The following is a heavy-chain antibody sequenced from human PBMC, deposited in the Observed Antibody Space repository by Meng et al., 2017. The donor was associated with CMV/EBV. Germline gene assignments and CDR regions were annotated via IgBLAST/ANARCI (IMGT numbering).Heavy chain of an antibody. CDR2: ISYDGSNK. D-gene: IGHD3-3*01. CDR3: AKCFQDITIFGVKKYYFDY. V-gene: IGHV3-30-3*02. J-gene: IGHJ4*02. Sequence: GESLKISCAASGFTFSSYAMHWVRQAPGKGLEWVAVISYDGSNKYYADSVKGRFTISRDNSKNTLYLQMNSLRAEDTAVYYCAKCFQDITIFGVKKYYFDYWGQGTLVTVSS. CDR1: GFTFSSYA.